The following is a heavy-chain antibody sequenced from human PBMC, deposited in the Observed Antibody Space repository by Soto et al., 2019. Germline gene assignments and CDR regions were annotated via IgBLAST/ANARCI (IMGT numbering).Heavy chain of an antibody. CDR2: IYYSGST. V-gene: IGHV4-59*01. CDR1: GGSISSYY. J-gene: IGHJ2*01. CDR3: ASLSYYDISGFDL. Sequence: QVQLQESGPGLVKPSETLSLTCTVSGGSISSYYWSWIRQPPGKGLEWIGYIYYSGSTNYNPSLKSRGTISLDTSKNQFSLKLSSLAAADTAVYYCASLSYYDISGFDLWGRGTLVTVSS. D-gene: IGHD3-9*01.